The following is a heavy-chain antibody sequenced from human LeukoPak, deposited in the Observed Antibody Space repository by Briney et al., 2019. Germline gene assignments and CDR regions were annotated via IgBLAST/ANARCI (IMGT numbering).Heavy chain of an antibody. V-gene: IGHV3-33*05. D-gene: IGHD1-26*01. CDR2: VSFDGSKK. CDR1: GFTFSSYG. Sequence: PGGSLRLSCAASGFTFSSYGMHWVRQAPGKGLEWVALVSFDGSKKYSADSVKGRFTISRDNSKNSLYLQMNSLRDEDTAVYYCARSAGGSYYDWFDPWGQGTLVTVSS. CDR3: ARSAGGSYYDWFDP. J-gene: IGHJ5*02.